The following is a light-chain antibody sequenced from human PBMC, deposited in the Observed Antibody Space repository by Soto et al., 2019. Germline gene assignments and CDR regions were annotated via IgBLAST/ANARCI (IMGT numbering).Light chain of an antibody. CDR3: QSYDSSLSAL. CDR1: SSNIGAGYD. V-gene: IGLV1-40*01. J-gene: IGLJ3*02. CDR2: GNS. Sequence: QSVLTQPTSVSGAPGQRVTISCTGSSSNIGAGYDVHWYQQLPGTAPKLLIYGNSNRPSGVPDRFSGSKSGTSASLAITGLQAEDEADYYCQSYDSSLSALFGGGTKLTFL.